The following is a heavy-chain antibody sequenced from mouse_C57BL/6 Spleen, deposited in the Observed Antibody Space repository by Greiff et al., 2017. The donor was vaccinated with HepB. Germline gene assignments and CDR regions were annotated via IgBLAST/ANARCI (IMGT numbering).Heavy chain of an antibody. CDR2: IDPSDSYT. CDR3: ARWAPYGSRYYFDY. D-gene: IGHD1-1*01. J-gene: IGHJ2*01. CDR1: GYTFTSYW. Sequence: VQLQQPGAELVMPGASVKLSCKASGYTFTSYWMHWVKQRPGQGLEWIGEIDPSDSYTNYNQKFKGKSTLTVDKSSSTAYMQRSSLTSEDSAVYYCARWAPYGSRYYFDYWGQGTTLTVSS. V-gene: IGHV1-69*01.